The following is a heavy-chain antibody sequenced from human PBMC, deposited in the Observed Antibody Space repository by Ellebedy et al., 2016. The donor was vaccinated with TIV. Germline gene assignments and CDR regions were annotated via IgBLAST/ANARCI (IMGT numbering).Heavy chain of an antibody. V-gene: IGHV3-7*03. D-gene: IGHD3-9*01. CDR2: INQDGSQK. Sequence: GESLKISCAASGFSFRSYWMTWVRQAPGKGLEWVANINQDGSQKYYVESVKGRFTISRDTSNNTEHLEMNSLRAEDTAIYYCARVDILRWYYFDSWGQGTLVTVSS. J-gene: IGHJ4*02. CDR3: ARVDILRWYYFDS. CDR1: GFSFRSYW.